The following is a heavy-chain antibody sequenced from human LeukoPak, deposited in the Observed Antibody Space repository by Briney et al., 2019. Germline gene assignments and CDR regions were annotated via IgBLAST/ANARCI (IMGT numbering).Heavy chain of an antibody. CDR3: VLGYTYGYLFDY. CDR1: GFTFSGSW. Sequence: GGSLRLSCAASGFTFSGSWMSWVRQAPGKGLEWVAIINQNGNEKYHVDSVKGRFSISRDNAKNSLSLQMNSLRAEDTAVYYCVLGYTYGYLFDYWGQGTLVTVSS. CDR2: INQNGNEK. V-gene: IGHV3-7*01. D-gene: IGHD5-18*01. J-gene: IGHJ4*02.